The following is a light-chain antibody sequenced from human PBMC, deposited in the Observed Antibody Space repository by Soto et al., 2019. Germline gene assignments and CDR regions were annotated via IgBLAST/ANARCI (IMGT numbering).Light chain of an antibody. CDR3: QQYINWPRT. Sequence: EIVMTQSPATLSVSPGERATLSCRASQSVSSNLAWYQQKPGQAPRLLIYAASTRATGIPARFSGSGSGTEFSLTISSLQSEDFAVYYCQQYINWPRTFGQGTKVDNK. CDR1: QSVSSN. CDR2: AAS. J-gene: IGKJ1*01. V-gene: IGKV3-15*01.